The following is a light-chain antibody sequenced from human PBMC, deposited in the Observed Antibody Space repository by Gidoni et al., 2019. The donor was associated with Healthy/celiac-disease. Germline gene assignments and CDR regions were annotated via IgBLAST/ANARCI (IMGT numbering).Light chain of an antibody. V-gene: IGKV3-20*01. CDR3: QQYGSSGT. CDR2: GAS. J-gene: IGKJ1*01. CDR1: QSVSRSY. Sequence: EIVLTQSPGTLSLSPGERATLSCRASQSVSRSYLAWYQQKPGQAPRLLIYGASSSATGIPDRFSGSGSGTDFTLTISRLEPEDFAVYYCQQYGSSGTFGQGTKVEIK.